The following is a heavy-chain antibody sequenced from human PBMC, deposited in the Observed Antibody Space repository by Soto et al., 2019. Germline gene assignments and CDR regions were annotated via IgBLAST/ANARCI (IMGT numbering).Heavy chain of an antibody. Sequence: HPGGSLRLSCAASGFTFSSYGMHWVRQAPGKGLEWVAVISYDGSNKYYADSVKGRFTISRDNSKNTLYLQMNSLRAEDTAVYYCAKSPEYFWSGYDYWGQGTLVTVSS. CDR1: GFTFSSYG. CDR3: AKSPEYFWSGYDY. V-gene: IGHV3-30*18. CDR2: ISYDGSNK. J-gene: IGHJ4*02. D-gene: IGHD3-3*01.